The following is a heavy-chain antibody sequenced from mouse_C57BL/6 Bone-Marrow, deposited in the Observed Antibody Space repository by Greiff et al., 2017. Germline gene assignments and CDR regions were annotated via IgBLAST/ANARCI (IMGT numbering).Heavy chain of an antibody. J-gene: IGHJ4*01. CDR3: TTPDYHRSSHPMAN. D-gene: IGHD1-1*01. CDR2: IDPENGDT. CDR1: CFNIQDAY. Sequence: VQLQQSVAELVRSAASVRLSCPASCFNIQDAYMLWVKQRPEQGLEWIGWIDPENGDTESASQFQGQATITADTSSNTAYLHLSSLTSEDTAVYYCTTPDYHRSSHPMANWRPGTSVPASS. V-gene: IGHV14-4*01.